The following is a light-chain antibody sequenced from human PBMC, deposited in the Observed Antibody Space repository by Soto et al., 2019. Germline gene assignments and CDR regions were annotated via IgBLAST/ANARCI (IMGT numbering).Light chain of an antibody. V-gene: IGKV3-11*01. CDR2: DAS. J-gene: IGKJ1*01. CDR1: QSVSVS. CDR3: QQYNSYS. Sequence: EIVLTQSPGTLSLSPGESATLSCRASQSVSVSLVWYRQRPGQSPRLLIHDASNRATGISARFSGSGSGTEFTLTISSLQPDDFATYYCQQYNSYSFGQGTKVDIK.